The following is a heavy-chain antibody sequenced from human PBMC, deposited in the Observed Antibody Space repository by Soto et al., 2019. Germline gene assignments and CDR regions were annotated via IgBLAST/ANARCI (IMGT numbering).Heavy chain of an antibody. CDR2: INQDGGEK. V-gene: IGHV3-7*01. CDR1: GFSFGDHW. D-gene: IGHD3-9*01. J-gene: IGHJ3*02. Sequence: EVELVESGGGLVQPGGSLRLSCVASGFSFGDHWMTWVRQPPGKGLEWVANINQDGGEKYFVDSVKGRFTMSRDNAKKSLYLQMNRLRAEDTAVYFCARDHNFDRAPHGFDMWGQGTMVTVSS. CDR3: ARDHNFDRAPHGFDM.